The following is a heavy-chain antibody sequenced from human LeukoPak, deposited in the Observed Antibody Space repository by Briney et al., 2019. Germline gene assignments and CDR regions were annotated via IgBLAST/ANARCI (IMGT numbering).Heavy chain of an antibody. CDR1: GYTFTSYG. CDR2: ISAYNGNT. J-gene: IGHJ5*02. D-gene: IGHD3-22*01. Sequence: GASVKVSCKASGYTFTSYGISWVRQAPGQGLEWMGWISAYNGNTNYAQKLQGRVTMTTDTSTSTAYMELRSLRSDDTAVYYCARTVGSGYYYGPFDPWGQGTLVTVSS. CDR3: ARTVGSGYYYGPFDP. V-gene: IGHV1-18*01.